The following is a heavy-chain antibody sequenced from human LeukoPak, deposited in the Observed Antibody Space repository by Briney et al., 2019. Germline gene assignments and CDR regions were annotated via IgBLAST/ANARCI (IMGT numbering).Heavy chain of an antibody. CDR2: VTRTGST. V-gene: IGHV4-34*01. J-gene: IGHJ2*01. Sequence: SETLSLTCVVSAGSFSGDSWSWIRQAPGKGLEWIGEVTRTGSTNYHPSLKSRVLISVDTSKSQFSLKVNPVTAADTGVYYCARGDGVIGAIGIGSWYFDLWGRGTLVAVSS. CDR1: AGSFSGDS. D-gene: IGHD2/OR15-2a*01. CDR3: ARGDGVIGAIGIGSWYFDL.